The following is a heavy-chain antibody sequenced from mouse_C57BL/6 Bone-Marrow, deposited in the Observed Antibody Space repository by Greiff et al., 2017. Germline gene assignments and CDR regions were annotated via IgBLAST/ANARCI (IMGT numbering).Heavy chain of an antibody. CDR3: ATTVVAPYYFDY. Sequence: EVQLQQSGPELVKPGASVKISCKASGYSFTDYNVNWVKQSNGKSLEWIGVINPNYGTTSYNQKFKGKATLTVDQSSSTAYMQLNSLTSEDSAVXYGATTVVAPYYFDYWGQGTTLTVSS. D-gene: IGHD1-1*01. J-gene: IGHJ2*01. V-gene: IGHV1-39*01. CDR2: INPNYGTT. CDR1: GYSFTDYN.